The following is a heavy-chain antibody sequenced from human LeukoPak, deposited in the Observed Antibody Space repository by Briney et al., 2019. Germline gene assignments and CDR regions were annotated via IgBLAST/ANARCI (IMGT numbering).Heavy chain of an antibody. CDR1: GGSFSGYY. Sequence: SETLSLTCAVYGGSFSGYYWSWIRQPPGKGLEWLGEINHSRSTNYNPSLKSRVTISVDTSKNQFSLKLSSVTAADTAVYSCAGGATYYDFWSAYYFDYWGQGTLVSVSS. D-gene: IGHD3-3*01. J-gene: IGHJ4*02. V-gene: IGHV4-34*01. CDR3: AGGATYYDFWSAYYFDY. CDR2: INHSRST.